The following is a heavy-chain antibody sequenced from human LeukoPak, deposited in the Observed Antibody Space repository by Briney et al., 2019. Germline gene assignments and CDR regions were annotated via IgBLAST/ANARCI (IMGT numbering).Heavy chain of an antibody. D-gene: IGHD6-6*01. Sequence: ASVKVSCRASGYTFTVYYMHWVRQAPGQGLEWMGRINPNSGGTNYAQKFQGRVTMTRDTSISTAYMELSRLRSDDTAVYYCARIGSSSSFDYWGQGTLVTVSS. CDR1: GYTFTVYY. CDR3: ARIGSSSSFDY. J-gene: IGHJ4*02. V-gene: IGHV1-2*06. CDR2: INPNSGGT.